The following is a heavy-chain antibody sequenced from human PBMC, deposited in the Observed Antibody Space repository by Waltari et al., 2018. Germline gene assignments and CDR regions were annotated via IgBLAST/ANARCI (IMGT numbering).Heavy chain of an antibody. D-gene: IGHD6-13*01. V-gene: IGHV4-4*07. CDR1: GGSISSYY. J-gene: IGHJ6*03. CDR3: ARDRVGQQLKGATYYYYYYMDV. Sequence: QVQLQESGPGLVKPSETLSLTCTVSGGSISSYYWSWIRQPAGKGLEWIGRIYTSGSTNYNPSLKSRVTMSVDTSKNQFSLKLSSVTAADTAVYYCARDRVGQQLKGATYYYYYYMDVWGKGTTVTISS. CDR2: IYTSGST.